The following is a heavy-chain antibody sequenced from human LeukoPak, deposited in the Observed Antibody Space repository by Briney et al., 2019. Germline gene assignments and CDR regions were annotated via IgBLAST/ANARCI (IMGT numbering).Heavy chain of an antibody. D-gene: IGHD7-27*01. V-gene: IGHV3-23*01. CDR2: ISGSGGST. CDR3: ARRSGDREFEY. Sequence: PGGSLRLSCAASGFTFSIYAMTWVRQAPGKGLEWVSAISGSGGSTHYADSVKGQFTISRDNSKNTLYLQMNSLRVDDTAVYYCARRSGDREFEYWGQGTLVTVSS. CDR1: GFTFSIYA. J-gene: IGHJ4*02.